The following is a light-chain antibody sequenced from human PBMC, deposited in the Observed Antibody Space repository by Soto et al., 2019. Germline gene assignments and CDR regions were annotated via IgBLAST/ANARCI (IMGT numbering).Light chain of an antibody. Sequence: QSVLTLPPSASGTPGQRITISCSGSSSNIGDNPVNWYQQLPGAAPKLLIYINDQRPSGVPDRFSGSKSGTSASLAISGLQPEDEADYYCAAWDDSLNALLGTGTKVTVL. CDR3: AAWDDSLNAL. CDR2: IND. CDR1: SSNIGDNP. J-gene: IGLJ1*01. V-gene: IGLV1-44*01.